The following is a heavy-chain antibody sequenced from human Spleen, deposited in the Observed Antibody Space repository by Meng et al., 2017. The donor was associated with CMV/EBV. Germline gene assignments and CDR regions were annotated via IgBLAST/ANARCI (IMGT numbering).Heavy chain of an antibody. D-gene: IGHD6-19*01. Sequence: GESLKISCAASGFTFRSYAMNWVRRAPGKGLEWVSSISDRSNYIYYADSVKGRFTISRDDAKSSLYLQMNGLRAADTALYYCARSGLAQYFDSWGQGILVTVSS. J-gene: IGHJ4*02. V-gene: IGHV3-21*01. CDR3: ARSGLAQYFDS. CDR2: ISDRSNYI. CDR1: GFTFRSYA.